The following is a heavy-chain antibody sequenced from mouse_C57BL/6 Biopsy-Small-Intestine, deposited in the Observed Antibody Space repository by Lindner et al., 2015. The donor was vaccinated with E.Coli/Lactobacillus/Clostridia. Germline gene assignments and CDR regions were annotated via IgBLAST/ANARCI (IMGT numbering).Heavy chain of an antibody. CDR3: ARHEDPLYYYGSRPAFDV. Sequence: VQLQESGAELVKPGASVKLSCKASGYTFTEYTIHWVKQRSGQGLEWIGWFYPGSGSIKYNEKFKDKATLTADKSSSTVYMELSRLTSEDSAVYFCARHEDPLYYYGSRPAFDVWGTGTTVTVSS. CDR2: FYPGSGSI. CDR1: GYTFTEYT. V-gene: IGHV1-62-2*01. D-gene: IGHD1-1*01. J-gene: IGHJ1*03.